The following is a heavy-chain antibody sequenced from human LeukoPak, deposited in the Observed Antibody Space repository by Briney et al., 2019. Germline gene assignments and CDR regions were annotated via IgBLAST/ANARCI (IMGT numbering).Heavy chain of an antibody. J-gene: IGHJ4*02. CDR2: INDSGGST. Sequence: PGGSLRLSCSASGFTFSNYAMHWVRQTPGKGLKSVSSINDSGGSTYNADSVKGRFTISRDNSKNTLYLQMSSLRAEDTAVYYCVRVQVGGTFDYWGQGTLVTVSS. CDR1: GFTFSNYA. CDR3: VRVQVGGTFDY. V-gene: IGHV3-64D*06.